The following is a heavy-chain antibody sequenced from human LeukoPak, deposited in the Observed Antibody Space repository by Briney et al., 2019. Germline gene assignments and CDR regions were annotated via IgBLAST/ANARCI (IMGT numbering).Heavy chain of an antibody. J-gene: IGHJ2*01. CDR3: ARLGSSGWPKYWYFDL. CDR1: GGSISSGSYY. D-gene: IGHD6-19*01. CDR2: IYTSGST. Sequence: PSQTLSLTCTVSGGSISSGSYYWSWIRQPAGKGLEWIGRIYTSGSTNYNPSLKSRVTISVDTSKNQFSLKLSSVTAADTAVYYCARLGSSGWPKYWYFDLWGRGTLVTVSS. V-gene: IGHV4-61*02.